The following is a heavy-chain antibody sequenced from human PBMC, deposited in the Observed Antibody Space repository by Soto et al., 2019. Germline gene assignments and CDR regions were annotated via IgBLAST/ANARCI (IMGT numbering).Heavy chain of an antibody. J-gene: IGHJ4*02. CDR1: GFTFSSYG. V-gene: IGHV3-33*01. Sequence: GGSLRLSCAASGFTFSSYGMHWVRQAPGKGLEWVAVIWYDGSNKYYADSVKGRFTISRDNSKNTLYLQMNSLRAEDTAVYYCARDPDTAMVEYYFDYWGQGTLVTVSS. CDR2: IWYDGSNK. D-gene: IGHD5-18*01. CDR3: ARDPDTAMVEYYFDY.